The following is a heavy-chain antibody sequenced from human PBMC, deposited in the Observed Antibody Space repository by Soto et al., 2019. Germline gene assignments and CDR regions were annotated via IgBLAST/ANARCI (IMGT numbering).Heavy chain of an antibody. CDR3: ARLACTGDSCYPSYFQH. J-gene: IGHJ1*01. Sequence: QVQLQESGPGLVKPSQTLSLTCIVSGGSISSGGYYWNWIRQHPGKGLEWIGYIYYTGSTYYNPSLRSRVTISVDTSKNQFSLKLSTVTAADTAVYYCARLACTGDSCYPSYFQHWGQGTLVTVSS. D-gene: IGHD2-8*02. V-gene: IGHV4-31*03. CDR1: GGSISSGGYY. CDR2: IYYTGST.